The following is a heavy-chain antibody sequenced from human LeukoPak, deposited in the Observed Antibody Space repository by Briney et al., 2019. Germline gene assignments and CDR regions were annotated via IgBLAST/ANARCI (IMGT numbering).Heavy chain of an antibody. CDR1: GFTFSSYG. V-gene: IGHV3-30*18. Sequence: GGSLRLSCAASGFTFSSYGMHRVRQAPGKGLEWVALISYHGSNKYYADSVKGRFTISRDNSKNTLYLQMNSLRAEDTAVYYCAKDRGPNWGQGTMVTVSS. J-gene: IGHJ3*01. CDR3: AKDRGPN. CDR2: ISYHGSNK.